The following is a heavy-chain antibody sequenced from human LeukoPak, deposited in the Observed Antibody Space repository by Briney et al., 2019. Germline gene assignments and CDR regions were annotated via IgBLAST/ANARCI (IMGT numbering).Heavy chain of an antibody. CDR1: GYTFTGYY. CDR3: ARVYSSGAELDY. CDR2: INPNSGGT. D-gene: IGHD3-22*01. J-gene: IGHJ4*02. V-gene: IGHV1-2*02. Sequence: GASVKVSCKASGYTFTGYYMHWERQAPGQGLEWMGWINPNSGGTNYAQKFQGRVTVTRDTSISTAYMELSRLRSDDTAVYYCARVYSSGAELDYWGQGTLVTVSS.